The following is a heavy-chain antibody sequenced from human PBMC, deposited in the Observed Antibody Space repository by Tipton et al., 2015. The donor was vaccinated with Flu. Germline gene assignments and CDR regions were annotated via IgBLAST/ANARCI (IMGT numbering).Heavy chain of an antibody. CDR1: GFTFSRYG. V-gene: IGHV3-23*01. CDR2: FSASGGKT. D-gene: IGHD6-19*01. J-gene: IGHJ4*02. CDR3: AKVIPELVAGLDF. Sequence: SLRFSCAVSGFTFSRYGMSWVRQAPGRGLEWVAAFSASGGKTYFADSVKGRFTISRDNFKNTLYLQMSSLRAADTAVYYCAKVIPELVAGLDFWGQGTLVTVSS.